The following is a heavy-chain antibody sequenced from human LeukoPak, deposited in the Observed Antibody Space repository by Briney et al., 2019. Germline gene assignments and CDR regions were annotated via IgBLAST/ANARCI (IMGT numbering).Heavy chain of an antibody. CDR1: GYSFTSYW. V-gene: IGHV5-51*01. CDR3: ARAGGYSYGLGAFDI. D-gene: IGHD5-18*01. J-gene: IGHJ3*02. CDR2: IYPGDSDT. Sequence: GESLKISCKGSGYSFTSYWIGWVRQMPGKGLEGMGIIYPGDSDTRYSPSFQDQVTISADKSISTAYLQWSSLKASDTAMYYCARAGGYSYGLGAFDIWGQGTMVTVSS.